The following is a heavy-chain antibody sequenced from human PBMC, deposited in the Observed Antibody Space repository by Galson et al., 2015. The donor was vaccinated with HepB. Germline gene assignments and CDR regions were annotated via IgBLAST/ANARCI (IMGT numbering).Heavy chain of an antibody. V-gene: IGHV5-10-1*01. CDR1: GYSFTSYW. CDR3: ASPFSSGADYYYGMDV. J-gene: IGHJ6*02. D-gene: IGHD5-12*01. CDR2: IDPSDSYT. Sequence: QSGAEVKKPGESLRISCKGSGYSFTSYWISWVRQMPGKGLEWMGRIDPSDSYTNYSPSFQGHVTISADKSISTAYLQRSSLKASDTAMYYCASPFSSGADYYYGMDVWGQGTTVTVSS.